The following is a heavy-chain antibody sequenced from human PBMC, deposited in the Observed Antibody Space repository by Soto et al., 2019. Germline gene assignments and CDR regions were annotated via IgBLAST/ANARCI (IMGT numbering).Heavy chain of an antibody. CDR2: IYYSGST. CDR3: ARVDIDSISWAKDFDY. J-gene: IGHJ4*02. D-gene: IGHD6-13*01. CDR1: GGSISSYY. V-gene: IGHV4-59*01. Sequence: QVQLQESGPGLVKPSETLSLTCTVSGGSISSYYWSWIRQRPGKGLEWIGYIYYSGSTNYNPSLKSRVTISVDTSKNQFFLKLSSVAAADTAVDYCARVDIDSISWAKDFDYWGQGTLVTVSS.